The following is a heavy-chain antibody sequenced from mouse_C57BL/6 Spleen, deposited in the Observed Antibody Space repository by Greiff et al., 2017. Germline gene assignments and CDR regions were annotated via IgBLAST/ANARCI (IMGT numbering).Heavy chain of an antibody. J-gene: IGHJ4*01. Sequence: EVQLVESGGGLVKPGGSLKLSCAASGFTFSDYGMHWVRQAPEKGLEWVAYISSGSSTIYYADTVKGRFTISRDNAKNTLFLQMTSLRSEDTAMYYCARRPHYDYDGGYYAMDYWGQGTSVTVSS. D-gene: IGHD2-4*01. CDR1: GFTFSDYG. V-gene: IGHV5-17*01. CDR2: ISSGSSTI. CDR3: ARRPHYDYDGGYYAMDY.